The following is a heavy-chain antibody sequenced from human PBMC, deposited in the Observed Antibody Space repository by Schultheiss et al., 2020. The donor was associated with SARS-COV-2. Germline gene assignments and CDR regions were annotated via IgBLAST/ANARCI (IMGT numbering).Heavy chain of an antibody. D-gene: IGHD4-17*01. CDR1: GGSFSGYY. CDR2: IYTSGST. J-gene: IGHJ2*01. V-gene: IGHV4-59*10. CDR3: ARWSTVTTLLPFPDWYFDL. Sequence: TLSLTCAVYGGSFSGYYWGWIRQPPGKGLEWIGRIYTSGSTNYNPSLKSRVTISVDTSKNQFSLKLSSVTAADTAVYYCARWSTVTTLLPFPDWYFDLWGRGTLVTVSS.